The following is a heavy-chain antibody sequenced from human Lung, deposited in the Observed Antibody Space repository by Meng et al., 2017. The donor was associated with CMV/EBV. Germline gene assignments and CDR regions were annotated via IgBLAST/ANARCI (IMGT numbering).Heavy chain of an antibody. V-gene: IGHV1-2*02. CDR1: GYTFTGYY. D-gene: IGHD2-2*01. J-gene: IGHJ4*02. CDR3: AGGPRSSTSLGY. CDR2: INPNSGGT. Sequence: ASXXVSXKASGYTFTGYYMHWVRQAPGQGLEWTGWINPNSGGTNYAQKFQGRVTMTRDTSISTAYMELSRLRSDDTAVYYCAGGPRSSTSLGYWGQGTLVTVSS.